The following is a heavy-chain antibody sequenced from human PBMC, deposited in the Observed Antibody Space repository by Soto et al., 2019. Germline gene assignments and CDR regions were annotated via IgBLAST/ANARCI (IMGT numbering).Heavy chain of an antibody. D-gene: IGHD1-20*01. CDR2: TYYRSKWYN. CDR3: ARVGIQFPLIPVAGLDWFDP. Sequence: SQTLSLTCAISGDSVSSNSAAWNWIRQSPSRDLEWLGRTYYRSKWYNDYAVSVKSRITINPDTSKNQFSLQLNSVTPEDTAVYYCARVGIQFPLIPVAGLDWFDPWGQGTLVTVSS. V-gene: IGHV6-1*01. CDR1: GDSVSSNSAA. J-gene: IGHJ5*02.